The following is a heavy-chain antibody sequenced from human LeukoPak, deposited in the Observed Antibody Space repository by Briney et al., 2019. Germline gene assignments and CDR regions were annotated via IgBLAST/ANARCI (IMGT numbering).Heavy chain of an antibody. D-gene: IGHD2/OR15-2a*01. CDR2: ISVSGGST. CDR1: GFTFSTYA. Sequence: GGSLRLSCAASGFTFSTYAMSWVRQAPGKGLEWVSTISVSGGSTFYAASVKGRFTISRDNSKNTLYLQMKSLRAEDTAVYYCARESKGEEYYFDYWGQGTLVTVSS. J-gene: IGHJ4*02. CDR3: ARESKGEEYYFDY. V-gene: IGHV3-23*01.